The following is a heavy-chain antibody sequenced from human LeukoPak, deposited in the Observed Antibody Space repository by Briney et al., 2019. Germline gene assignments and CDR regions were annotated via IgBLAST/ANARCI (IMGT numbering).Heavy chain of an antibody. CDR3: ARSYSRVGFDF. Sequence: GGSLRLSCAASGFIFSSHCMSWVRQAPGKGLEWVANIKHDGTEQYFVDSVKGRFTISRDNAKNSLFLQMNSLRAEDTAVYYCARSYSRVGFDFWGQGTLVTVSS. V-gene: IGHV3-7*04. CDR2: IKHDGTEQ. CDR1: GFIFSSHC. J-gene: IGHJ4*02. D-gene: IGHD6-13*01.